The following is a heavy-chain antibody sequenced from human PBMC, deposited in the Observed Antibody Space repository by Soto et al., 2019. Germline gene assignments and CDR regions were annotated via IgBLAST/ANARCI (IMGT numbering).Heavy chain of an antibody. D-gene: IGHD3-9*01. CDR1: GFTFSEYS. V-gene: IGHV3-64D*06. CDR3: VKVSTFYVILTGYYSTHFFDP. J-gene: IGHJ5*02. Sequence: PGGSLRLSCSASGFTFSEYSMHWVRQAPGKGLKYVSTISSDGDITYYADSVKGRFTISRDNSKNTLYLHMNSLRPEDTAVYYCVKVSTFYVILTGYYSTHFFDPLGQGTLVTVSS. CDR2: ISSDGDIT.